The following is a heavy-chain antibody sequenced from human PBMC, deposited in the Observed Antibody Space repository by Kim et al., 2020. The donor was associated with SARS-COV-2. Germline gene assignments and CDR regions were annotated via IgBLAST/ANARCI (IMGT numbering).Heavy chain of an antibody. D-gene: IGHD3-9*01. J-gene: IGHJ3*02. CDR2: IYYSGST. Sequence: SETLSLTCTVSGGSISSSSYYWGWIRQPPGKGLEWIGSIYYSGSTYYNPSLKSRVTISVDTSKNQFSLKLSSVTAADTAVYYCARDSFSDYDILTGHDAFDIWGQGTMVTVSS. CDR1: GGSISSSSYY. V-gene: IGHV4-39*07. CDR3: ARDSFSDYDILTGHDAFDI.